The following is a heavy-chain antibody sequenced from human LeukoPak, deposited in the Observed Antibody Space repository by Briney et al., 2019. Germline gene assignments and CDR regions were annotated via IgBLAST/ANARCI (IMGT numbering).Heavy chain of an antibody. V-gene: IGHV3-7*01. D-gene: IGHD6-13*01. CDR1: GFTFSSCW. CDR3: ARVGRAAAYYFDY. Sequence: PGGSLRLSCAASGFTFSSCWMSWVRQAPGKGLEWVANIKQDGSEKYYVDSVKGRFTISRDNAKNSLYLQMNSLRAEDTAVYYCARVGRAAAYYFDYWGQGTLVTVSS. J-gene: IGHJ4*02. CDR2: IKQDGSEK.